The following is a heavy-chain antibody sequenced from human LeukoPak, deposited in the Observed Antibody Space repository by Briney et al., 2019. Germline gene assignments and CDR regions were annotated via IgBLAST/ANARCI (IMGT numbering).Heavy chain of an antibody. Sequence: ASVKVSCKASGYTFTGYYMHWVRQAPGQGLEWMGWINPNSGGTNYAQKFQGRVTMTRDTSISTAYMELSRLRSDDTAVYYCARDLHSYYDFWSGYYPLYFDYWGQGTLVTVSS. CDR1: GYTFTGYY. V-gene: IGHV1-2*02. CDR2: INPNSGGT. CDR3: ARDLHSYYDFWSGYYPLYFDY. D-gene: IGHD3-3*01. J-gene: IGHJ4*02.